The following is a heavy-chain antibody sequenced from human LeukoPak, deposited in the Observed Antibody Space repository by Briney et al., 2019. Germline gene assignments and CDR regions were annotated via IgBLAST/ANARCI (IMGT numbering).Heavy chain of an antibody. V-gene: IGHV5-51*01. CDR1: EYSFTKYW. CDR2: IYPGDSDT. D-gene: IGHD2-2*01. Sequence: GESLKISCKGSEYSFTKYWIAWVRQMPGKGLEWMGVIYPGDSDTRYSPSFQGQVPISADKSISTAYLQWSSLKASDTAIYYCARRAAPAYYYYMDVWGKGTTVTVSS. CDR3: ARRAAPAYYYYMDV. J-gene: IGHJ6*03.